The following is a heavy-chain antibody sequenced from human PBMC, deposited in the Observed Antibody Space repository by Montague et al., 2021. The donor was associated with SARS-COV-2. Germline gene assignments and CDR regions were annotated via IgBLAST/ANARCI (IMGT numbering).Heavy chain of an antibody. V-gene: IGHV2-70*01. Sequence: PALVKPTQTLTLTCTFSGFSLSTSGMCVSWIRQPPGKALEWLTLIVWDDDKYYSTSLKTRLTISKDTSKNQVVLTMTNMDPVDTATYYCARGYGTTVVTRAFDYWGQGTLVTVSS. CDR2: IVWDDDK. CDR3: ARGYGTTVVTRAFDY. J-gene: IGHJ4*02. CDR1: GFSLSTSGMC. D-gene: IGHD4-23*01.